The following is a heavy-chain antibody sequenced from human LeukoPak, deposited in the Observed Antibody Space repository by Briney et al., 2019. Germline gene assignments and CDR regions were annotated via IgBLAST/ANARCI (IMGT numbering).Heavy chain of an antibody. J-gene: IGHJ4*02. Sequence: GGSLRLSCAASGFTFSNHWMHWVRQTPEKGLVWVSNISPDGSRTDYADSVKGRFTISRDNAENTLYLQMNSLRAEDTAVYYCARAAYDSSGYLTLWGQGTLVTVSS. D-gene: IGHD3-22*01. CDR1: GFTFSNHW. CDR2: ISPDGSRT. V-gene: IGHV3-74*01. CDR3: ARAAYDSSGYLTL.